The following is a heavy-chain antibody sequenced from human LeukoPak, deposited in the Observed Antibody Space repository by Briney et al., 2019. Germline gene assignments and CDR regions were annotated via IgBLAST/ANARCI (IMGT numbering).Heavy chain of an antibody. CDR3: AKDQLSYYDSSGYFG. V-gene: IGHV3-30*02. CDR1: GFTFSSYG. J-gene: IGHJ3*01. CDR2: IRYDGSNK. Sequence: GGSLRLSCAASGFTFSSYGMHWVRQAPGKGLEWVAFIRYDGSNKYYADSVKGRFTISRDNSKNTLYLQMNSLRAEDTAVYYCAKDQLSYYDSSGYFGWGQGTMVTVSS. D-gene: IGHD3-22*01.